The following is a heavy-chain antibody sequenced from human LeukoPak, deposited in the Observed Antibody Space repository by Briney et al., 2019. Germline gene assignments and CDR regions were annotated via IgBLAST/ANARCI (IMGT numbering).Heavy chain of an antibody. CDR1: GYTFTGYY. Sequence: EASVKVSCKASGYTFTGYYMHWVRQAPGQGLEWMGWINPNSGGTNYAQKFQGRVTMTRDTSISTADMELSGLRSDDTAVYYCARGTMIVVVEYYFDYWGQGTLVTVSS. CDR3: ARGTMIVVVEYYFDY. J-gene: IGHJ4*02. V-gene: IGHV1-2*02. D-gene: IGHD3-22*01. CDR2: INPNSGGT.